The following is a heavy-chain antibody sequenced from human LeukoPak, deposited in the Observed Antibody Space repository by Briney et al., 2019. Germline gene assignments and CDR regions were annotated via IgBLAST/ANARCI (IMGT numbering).Heavy chain of an antibody. CDR2: IKVSGGRT. CDR1: GYTFSDFY. J-gene: IGHJ4*02. CDR3: AREPPESYYFDY. Sequence: ASVKVSCKVSGYTFSDFYVHWARQAPGQGLEWMGIIKVSGGRTEYAQKFQGRVTMTRDMSTSTVYMELNNLRSEDTAVYYCAREPPESYYFDYWGQGTLVTVSS. V-gene: IGHV1-46*01.